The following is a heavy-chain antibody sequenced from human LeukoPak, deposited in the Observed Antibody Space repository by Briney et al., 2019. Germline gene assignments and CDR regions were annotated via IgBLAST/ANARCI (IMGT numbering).Heavy chain of an antibody. CDR3: AGDYVVRLGDYMDV. CDR2: ISSSGSHT. J-gene: IGHJ6*03. V-gene: IGHV3-30*01. CDR1: GFIFRNYA. D-gene: IGHD3-10*01. Sequence: GGSLRLSCAASGFIFRNYAIHWVRQIPGKGLEWVATISSSGSHTYYADSVKGRFTISRDNSRTTLDLQMNSLRPEDTGLYYCAGDYVVRLGDYMDVWGNGTTVIVSS.